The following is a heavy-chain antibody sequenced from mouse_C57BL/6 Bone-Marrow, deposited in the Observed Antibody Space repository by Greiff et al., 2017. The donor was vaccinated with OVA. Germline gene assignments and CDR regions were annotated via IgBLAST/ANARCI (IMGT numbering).Heavy chain of an antibody. Sequence: VQLQQPGAELVKPGASVKLSCKASGYTFTSYWMQWVKQRPGQGLEWIGEIDPSDSYTNYNQKFKGKATLTVDTSSSTAYMQLSSLTSEDSAVYYCARRGDYSGSMWYFDVWGTGTTVTVSS. CDR3: ARRGDYSGSMWYFDV. V-gene: IGHV1-50*01. D-gene: IGHD1-1*01. CDR2: IDPSDSYT. CDR1: GYTFTSYW. J-gene: IGHJ1*03.